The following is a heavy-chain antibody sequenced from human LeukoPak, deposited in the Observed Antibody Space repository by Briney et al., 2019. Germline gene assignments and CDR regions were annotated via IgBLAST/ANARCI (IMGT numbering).Heavy chain of an antibody. J-gene: IGHJ3*02. CDR2: MSGSGDRI. CDR1: GFTFSSYW. D-gene: IGHD1-26*01. Sequence: AGSLRLSCAASGFTFSSYWMSWVPQAPGKGLEGGSGMSGSGDRIFYADSVKGRFTSSRYNSKNTLYLQMNSLGAEDTAIYYCARGIVGVILHALEIWGQGTIVTVSS. V-gene: IGHV3-23*01. CDR3: ARGIVGVILHALEI.